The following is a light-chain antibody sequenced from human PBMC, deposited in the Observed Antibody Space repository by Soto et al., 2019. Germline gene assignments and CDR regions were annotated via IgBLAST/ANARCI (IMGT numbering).Light chain of an antibody. CDR2: EIN. V-gene: IGLV2-8*01. Sequence: LTQPPSVSVAPGQTATISCTGTSSDVGAYDYVSWYQQHPGKAPKLMIYEINKRPSGVPDRFSGSKSGNTASLTVSGLQAEDEADYYCSSFAGSNNFPYVFGTGTKVTVL. CDR1: SSDVGAYDY. CDR3: SSFAGSNNFPYV. J-gene: IGLJ1*01.